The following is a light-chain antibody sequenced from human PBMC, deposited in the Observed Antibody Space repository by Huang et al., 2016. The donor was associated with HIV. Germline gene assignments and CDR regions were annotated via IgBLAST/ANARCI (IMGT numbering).Light chain of an antibody. CDR3: QQSYSTPMYT. Sequence: DIQMTQSPSSLSASVGDRVTITCRASQSIMNYLNWYQQKPGKAPKLLIYAASSLQSGVPSRFSGSGSGTDFTLTISSLQPEDFATYYCQQSYSTPMYTFGQGTNLEIK. J-gene: IGKJ2*01. CDR1: QSIMNY. V-gene: IGKV1-39*01. CDR2: AAS.